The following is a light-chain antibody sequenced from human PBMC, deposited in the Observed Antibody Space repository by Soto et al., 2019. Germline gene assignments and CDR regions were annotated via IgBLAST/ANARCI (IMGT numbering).Light chain of an antibody. V-gene: IGLV2-14*01. CDR3: CSYTSSLSV. CDR2: EVA. J-gene: IGLJ1*01. Sequence: QSALTQPASVSGSPGQSITISCTGTSSDVGGYDYVSWYQQHPGKAPKLLIYEVANRPSGFSNRFSGSKSGNTASLTISGLQDDDEADYYCCSYTSSLSVFGTGTKLTVL. CDR1: SSDVGGYDY.